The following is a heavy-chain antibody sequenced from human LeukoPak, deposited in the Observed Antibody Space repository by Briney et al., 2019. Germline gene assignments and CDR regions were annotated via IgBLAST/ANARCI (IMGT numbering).Heavy chain of an antibody. V-gene: IGHV3-72*01. D-gene: IGHD5-18*01. CDR2: TRKKGNRYTT. CDR3: AKVTSVDTSVLDY. J-gene: IGHJ4*02. CDR1: GFTFSDHY. Sequence: PGGSLRLSCAASGFTFSDHYMDWVRQAPGKGLEWIGRTRKKGNRYTTEYAACVKGRFTISRDDSKNTLYLQMNSLETEDTAVYYCAKVTSVDTSVLDYWGQGTLVTVSS.